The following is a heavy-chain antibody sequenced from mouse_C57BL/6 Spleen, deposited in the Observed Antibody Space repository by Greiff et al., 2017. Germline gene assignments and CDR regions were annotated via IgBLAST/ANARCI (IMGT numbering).Heavy chain of an antibody. CDR1: GYTFTEYT. D-gene: IGHD1-1*01. CDR3: ARHGVYYGSSYVYYFDY. V-gene: IGHV1-62-2*01. CDR2: FYPGSGSI. J-gene: IGHJ2*01. Sequence: QVHVKQSGAELVKPGASVKLSCKASGYTFTEYTIHWVKQRSGQGLEWIGWFYPGSGSIKYNEKFKDKATLTADKSSSTVYMELSRLTSEDSAVYFCARHGVYYGSSYVYYFDYWGQGTTLTVSS.